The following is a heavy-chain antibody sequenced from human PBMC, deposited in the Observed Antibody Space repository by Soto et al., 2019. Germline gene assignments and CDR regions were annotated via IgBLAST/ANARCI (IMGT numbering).Heavy chain of an antibody. J-gene: IGHJ6*02. CDR2: ISGSGGST. Sequence: GGSLRLSCAASGFTFSSYAMSWVRQAPGKGLEWVSAISGSGGSTYYADSVKGRFTISRDNSKNTLYLQMNSLRAEDTAVYYCAKSHNEWLSPGPGMDVWGQGTTVTVSS. CDR1: GFTFSSYA. CDR3: AKSHNEWLSPGPGMDV. V-gene: IGHV3-23*01. D-gene: IGHD3-3*01.